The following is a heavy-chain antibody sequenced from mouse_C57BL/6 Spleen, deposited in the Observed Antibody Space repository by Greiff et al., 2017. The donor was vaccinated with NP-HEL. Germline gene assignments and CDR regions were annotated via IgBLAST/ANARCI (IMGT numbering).Heavy chain of an antibody. CDR1: GFTFSSYA. D-gene: IGHD2-14*01. J-gene: IGHJ2*01. CDR2: ISDGGSYT. V-gene: IGHV5-4*01. CDR3: AREEGYSNYYFDY. Sequence: EVQGVESGGGLVKPGGSLKLSCAASGFTFSSYAMSWVRQTPEKRLEWVATISDGGSYTYYPDNVEGRFTISRDNAKNNLYLQMSHLKSEDTAMYYCAREEGYSNYYFDYWGQGTTLTVSS.